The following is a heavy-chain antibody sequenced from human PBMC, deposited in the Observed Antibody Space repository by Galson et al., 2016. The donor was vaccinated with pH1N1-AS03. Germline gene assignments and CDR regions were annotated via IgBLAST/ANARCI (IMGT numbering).Heavy chain of an antibody. CDR3: ATGGTYTSGWILDY. V-gene: IGHV3-7*03. D-gene: IGHD6-19*01. CDR1: GFTYDVYW. Sequence: SLRLSCAASGFTYDVYWMTWVRQAPGKGLEWVAKINQDGSEKKYANSVKGRFTISRDNAENSLSLQMNSLRSEDTAVYYCATGGTYTSGWILDYWGQGTLVAVSS. J-gene: IGHJ4*02. CDR2: INQDGSEK.